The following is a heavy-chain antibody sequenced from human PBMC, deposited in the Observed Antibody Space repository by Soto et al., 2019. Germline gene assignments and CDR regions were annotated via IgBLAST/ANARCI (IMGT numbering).Heavy chain of an antibody. CDR1: GYTFDSYG. CDR3: VRDVSVSSGSFGGY. CDR2: ISTYTGNT. J-gene: IGHJ4*02. Sequence: QVQLVQSGPELKKPGAAVRVSCKASGYTFDSYGLSWVRQAPGQGLEWMGWISTYTGNTDYPQRFQGRVTMDTDTSTSTACLDLRRLTSDDTAVYYCVRDVSVSSGSFGGYWGQGTLVTVSS. D-gene: IGHD3-10*01. V-gene: IGHV1-18*01.